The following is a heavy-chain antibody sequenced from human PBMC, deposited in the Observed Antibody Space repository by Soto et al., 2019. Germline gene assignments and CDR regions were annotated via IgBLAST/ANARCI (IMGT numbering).Heavy chain of an antibody. CDR1: GYTFTGNY. Sequence: ASVKVSCKASGYTFTGNYIHWVRQAPGHGLEWLGWINPNTGGTNYAETFQDRITMTRNTSISTAYMELSSLRSEDTAVYYCARDIVVVVAANGYAFDIWGQGTMVTVSS. V-gene: IGHV1-2*02. D-gene: IGHD2-15*01. CDR2: INPNTGGT. J-gene: IGHJ3*02. CDR3: ARDIVVVVAANGYAFDI.